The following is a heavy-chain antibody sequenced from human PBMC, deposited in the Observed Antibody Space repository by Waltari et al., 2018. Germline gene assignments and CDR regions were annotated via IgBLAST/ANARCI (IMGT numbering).Heavy chain of an antibody. CDR1: GGSIRAYY. CDR3: ARARQLATLDY. D-gene: IGHD6-13*01. V-gene: IGHV4-4*09. Sequence: QVQLQESGPGLVKPSETLSLTCTVSGGSIRAYYWNWIRQTPGKGLEWIGNIYSDGSTDYNPSLQSRITISIDTSKKEFSLKLSSVTAADTAVYYCARARQLATLDYWGQGTLVTVSS. J-gene: IGHJ4*02. CDR2: IYSDGST.